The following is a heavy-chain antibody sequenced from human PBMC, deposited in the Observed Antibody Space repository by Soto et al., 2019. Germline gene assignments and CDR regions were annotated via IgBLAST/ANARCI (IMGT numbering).Heavy chain of an antibody. CDR1: GGSISTYY. CDR2: IYASGST. D-gene: IGHD2-2*01. J-gene: IGHJ4*02. Sequence: PSETLSLTCTVSGGSISTYYWSWIRQPAGKGLEWIGRIYASGSTNYNPSLKSRVTMSVATSKNQFSLKLSSVTAAGTAVYYCARGGMVIIPTATAFDYWGQGTLVTVSS. CDR3: ARGGMVIIPTATAFDY. V-gene: IGHV4-4*07.